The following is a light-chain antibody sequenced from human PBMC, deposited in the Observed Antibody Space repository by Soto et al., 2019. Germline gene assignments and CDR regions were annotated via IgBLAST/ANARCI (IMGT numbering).Light chain of an antibody. CDR1: QSVSSN. V-gene: IGKV3-15*01. CDR3: QQYNNWPRT. Sequence: EIVMTQSPAILSVSPGERATLSCRASQSVSSNLAWYQQKPGQAPRLLIYGASTRATGIPARFSGSGSGTEFTLTISSLQSEDFAVYYCQQYNNWPRTFGQGTK. J-gene: IGKJ1*01. CDR2: GAS.